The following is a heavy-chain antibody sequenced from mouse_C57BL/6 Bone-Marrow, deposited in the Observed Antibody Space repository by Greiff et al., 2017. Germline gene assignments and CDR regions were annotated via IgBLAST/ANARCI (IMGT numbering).Heavy chain of an antibody. CDR2: IYPGDGDT. V-gene: IGHV1-82*01. D-gene: IGHD2-1*01. CDR3: ARFWGNYGAY. CDR1: GYAFSSSW. J-gene: IGHJ3*01. Sequence: VKLQESGPELVKPGASVKISCKASGYAFSSSWMNWVKQRPGKGLEWIGRIYPGDGDTNYNGKFKGKATLTADNSSSTAYMQLSSLTSEDSAVYFCARFWGNYGAYWGQGTLVTVSA.